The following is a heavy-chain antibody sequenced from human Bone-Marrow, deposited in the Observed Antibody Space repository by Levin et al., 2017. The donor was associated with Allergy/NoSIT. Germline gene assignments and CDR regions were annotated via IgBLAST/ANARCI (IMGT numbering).Heavy chain of an antibody. CDR2: IHQAGNL. D-gene: IGHD6-19*01. CDR3: VSLPDAYSSGRSHYFDF. J-gene: IGHJ4*02. CDR1: GGSFSGHY. V-gene: IGHV4-34*01. Sequence: KTSETLSLTCAVYGGSFSGHYWSWIRQPPGGGLECIGEIHQAGNLNYNPSLKSRATISIDTSKNQISLKLSSVSAADTAIYYCVSLPDAYSSGRSHYFDFWGRGTLVTVSS.